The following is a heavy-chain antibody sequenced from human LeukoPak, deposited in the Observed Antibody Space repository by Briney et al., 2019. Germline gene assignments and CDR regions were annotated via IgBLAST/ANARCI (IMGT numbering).Heavy chain of an antibody. J-gene: IGHJ4*02. CDR3: AREGGSSSWYGLDY. Sequence: PGGSLRLSCAASGFTVSSNYMSWVRQAPGKGLEWVSDIYSGGSTYYADSVKGRFTISRDNSKNTLYLQMNSLRAEDTAVYYCAREGGSSSWYGLDYWGQGTLVTVSS. CDR1: GFTVSSNY. D-gene: IGHD6-13*01. CDR2: IYSGGST. V-gene: IGHV3-66*01.